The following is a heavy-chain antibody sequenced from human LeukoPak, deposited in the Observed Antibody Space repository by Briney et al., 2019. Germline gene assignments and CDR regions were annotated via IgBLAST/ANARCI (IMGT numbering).Heavy chain of an antibody. CDR2: INPSGGST. V-gene: IGHV1-46*01. D-gene: IGHD1-26*01. J-gene: IGHJ4*02. CDR3: ARGGGELTNFDY. Sequence: ASVKVSCKAPGYTFTSYYVHWVRQAPGQGLEWMGIINPSGGSTRYAQKFQGRVTMTRDTSTSTVYMDLSSLRSEDTAVYYCARGGGELTNFDYWGQGTLVTVSS. CDR1: GYTFTSYY.